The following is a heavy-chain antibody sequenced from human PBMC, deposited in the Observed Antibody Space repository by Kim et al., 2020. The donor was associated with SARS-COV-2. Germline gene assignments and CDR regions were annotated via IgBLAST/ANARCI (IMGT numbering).Heavy chain of an antibody. V-gene: IGHV3-23*01. CDR3: AKWGTLLRFLEWLSHPAYYFDY. J-gene: IGHJ4*02. CDR1: GFTFSSYA. CDR2: ISGSGGST. D-gene: IGHD3-3*01. Sequence: GGSLRLSCAASGFTFSSYAMSWVRQAPGKGLEWVSAISGSGGSTYYADSVKGRFTISRDNSKNTLYLQMNSLRAEDTAVYYCAKWGTLLRFLEWLSHPAYYFDYWGQGTLVTVSS.